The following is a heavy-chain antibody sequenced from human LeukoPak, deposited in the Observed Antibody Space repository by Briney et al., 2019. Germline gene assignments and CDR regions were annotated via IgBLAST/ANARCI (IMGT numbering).Heavy chain of an antibody. CDR2: ISSSSNYI. Sequence: GGSLRLSCAASGFTFSSYSMNWVRQAPGKGLEWVSSISSSSNYINYADSVKGRFTISRDNSKNTLYLQMNSLRAEDTAVYYCAKDPSSGLSPYYFDYWGQGTLVTVSS. CDR3: AKDPSSGLSPYYFDY. J-gene: IGHJ4*02. CDR1: GFTFSSYS. D-gene: IGHD3-22*01. V-gene: IGHV3-21*04.